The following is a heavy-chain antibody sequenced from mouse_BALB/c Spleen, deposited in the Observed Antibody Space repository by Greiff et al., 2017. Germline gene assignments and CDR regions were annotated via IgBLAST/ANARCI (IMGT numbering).Heavy chain of an antibody. CDR1: GFTFSSYA. Sequence: EVQVVESGGGLVKPGGSLKLSCAASGFTFSSYAMSWVRQTPEKRLEWVASISSGGSTYYPDSVKGRFTISRDNARNILYLQMSSLRSEDTAMYYCARGEDGYYYFDYWGQGTTLTVSS. CDR2: ISSGGST. D-gene: IGHD2-3*01. V-gene: IGHV5-6-5*01. CDR3: ARGEDGYYYFDY. J-gene: IGHJ2*01.